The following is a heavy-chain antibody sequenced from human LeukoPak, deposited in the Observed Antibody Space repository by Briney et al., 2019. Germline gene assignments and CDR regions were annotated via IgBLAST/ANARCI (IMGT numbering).Heavy chain of an antibody. CDR2: ISSSSTTI. Sequence: GGSLRLSCAASGFTFSSSHMNWVRQAPGKGLEWLSFISSSSTTIYYADSVKGRFTISRDDAKNSLYLQMNSLRDEDTAVYFRARSAYGWTEQFDFWGQGTLVTVSS. CDR1: GFTFSSSH. CDR3: ARSAYGWTEQFDF. D-gene: IGHD1/OR15-1a*01. J-gene: IGHJ4*02. V-gene: IGHV3-48*02.